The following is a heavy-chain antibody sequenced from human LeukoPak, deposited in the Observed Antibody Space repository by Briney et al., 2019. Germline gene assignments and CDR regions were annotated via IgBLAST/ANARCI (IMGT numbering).Heavy chain of an antibody. CDR3: ARGRGYNSFDY. CDR1: GGSFSGYY. J-gene: IGHJ4*02. D-gene: IGHD5-24*01. V-gene: IGHV4-34*01. Sequence: PSETLSPTCAVYGGSFSGYYWSWIRQPPGKGLEWIGEINHSGSTNYNPSLKSRVTTSVDTSKNQFSLKLSSVTAADTAVYYCARGRGYNSFDYWGQGTLVTVSS. CDR2: INHSGST.